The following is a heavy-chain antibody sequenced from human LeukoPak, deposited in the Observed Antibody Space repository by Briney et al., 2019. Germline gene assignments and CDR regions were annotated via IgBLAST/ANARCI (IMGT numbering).Heavy chain of an antibody. CDR2: LSYSGSA. CDR3: ARKKYSSGWYICDY. Sequence: SETLSLTCTVSGGSISSSSYYWGWIRQPPGKGLQWIGSLSYSGSAYHNPSLKSRVTISVDTSKNQFSLKLSSVTAADTAVYYCARKKYSSGWYICDYWGQGTLVTVSS. CDR1: GGSISSSSYY. J-gene: IGHJ4*02. D-gene: IGHD6-19*01. V-gene: IGHV4-39*01.